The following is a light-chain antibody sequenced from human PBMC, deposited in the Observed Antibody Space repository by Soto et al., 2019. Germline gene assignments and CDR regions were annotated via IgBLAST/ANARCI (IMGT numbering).Light chain of an antibody. CDR1: QSISSSY. CDR3: QQDYNLPIN. CDR2: GAS. Sequence: EVVLTRSPATLSLSRGEGATLSCGASQSISSSYLSWYQQKPGQAPRLLIYGASTRATGIPARFSGSGRGSGTDFTLTISSLQPEDFAVYYCQQDYNLPINFGQGTRLEIK. V-gene: IGKV3D-7*01. J-gene: IGKJ5*01.